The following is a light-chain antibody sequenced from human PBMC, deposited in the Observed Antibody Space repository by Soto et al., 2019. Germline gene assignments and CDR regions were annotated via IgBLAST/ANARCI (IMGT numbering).Light chain of an antibody. CDR1: QNVNNY. J-gene: IGKJ5*01. CDR2: DAS. Sequence: SVLTQSPATLSLSPGQRATLFFRASQNVNNYLAWYQQKPGQAPRLLIYDASNRATGIPARFSGSGSGTDFTLNTSSLEPEDFAVYYCQQRNNWPAISFGQGTRLEIK. CDR3: QQRNNWPAIS. V-gene: IGKV3-11*01.